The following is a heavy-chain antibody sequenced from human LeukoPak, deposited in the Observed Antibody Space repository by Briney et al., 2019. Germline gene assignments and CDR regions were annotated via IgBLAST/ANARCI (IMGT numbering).Heavy chain of an antibody. D-gene: IGHD5-18*01. Sequence: ASVKVSCKASGYTFTNYGVNWVRQAPGEGLEWMGWINTNSGDPTYAQGSTGRFGFSLDTSVSTAYLQISSLRAEDTAVYYCARFRPHGYYDTFDIWGQGTMVTVSS. J-gene: IGHJ3*02. V-gene: IGHV7-4-1*02. CDR2: INTNSGDP. CDR1: GYTFTNYG. CDR3: ARFRPHGYYDTFDI.